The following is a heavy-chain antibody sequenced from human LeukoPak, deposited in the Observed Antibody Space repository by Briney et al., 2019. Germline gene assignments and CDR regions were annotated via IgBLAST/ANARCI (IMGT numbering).Heavy chain of an antibody. CDR2: ISSSSSYI. CDR1: GFTFSSYS. J-gene: IGHJ6*03. CDR3: ARWRLSGSSKFYYYMDV. V-gene: IGHV3-21*01. D-gene: IGHD1-26*01. Sequence: GGSLRLSCAASGFTFSSYSMNWVRQAPGKGLEWVSSISSSSSYIYYADSVKGRFTISRDNAKNSLYLQMNSLRAEDTAVYYCARWRLSGSSKFYYYMDVWGKGTTVTVSS.